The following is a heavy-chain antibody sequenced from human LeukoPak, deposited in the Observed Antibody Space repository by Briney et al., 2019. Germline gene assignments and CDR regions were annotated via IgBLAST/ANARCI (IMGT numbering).Heavy chain of an antibody. CDR1: GFTFSSYW. CDR3: ARDHYYDSSGYSTLPFDY. V-gene: IGHV3-7*01. Sequence: GGSLRLSCAASGFTFSSYWMSWVRQAPGKGLEWVANIKQDGSEKYYVDSVKGRFTISRDNAKNSLYLQMNSLRAEDTAVYYCARDHYYDSSGYSTLPFDYWGQGTLVTVSS. CDR2: IKQDGSEK. J-gene: IGHJ4*02. D-gene: IGHD3-22*01.